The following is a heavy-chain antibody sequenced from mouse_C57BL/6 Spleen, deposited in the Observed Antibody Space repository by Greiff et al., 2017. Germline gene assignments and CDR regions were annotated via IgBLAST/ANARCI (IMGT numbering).Heavy chain of an antibody. J-gene: IGHJ3*01. CDR1: GYSITSGYY. CDR2: ISYDGSN. Sequence: ESGPGLVKPSQSLSLTCSVTGYSITSGYYWNWIRQFPGNKLEWMGYISYDGSNNYNPTLKNRISITRDTSKNQFFLKLNSVTTEDTATYYCARDYDYEGVWFAYWGQGTLVTVSA. CDR3: ARDYDYEGVWFAY. V-gene: IGHV3-6*01. D-gene: IGHD2-4*01.